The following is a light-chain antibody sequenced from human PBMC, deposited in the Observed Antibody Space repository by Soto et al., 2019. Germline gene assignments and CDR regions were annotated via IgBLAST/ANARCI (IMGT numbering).Light chain of an antibody. Sequence: DIQITHSPSSLSASVVDRVTITFLTSQSIRNDLGWYQQKPGKAPKRLIYAASSLRRGVPSRFSGSGSGTEFSLAISSLQPEDFATYYCLKHNSYPWKFGQGTKVDIK. CDR1: QSIRND. CDR2: AAS. V-gene: IGKV1-17*01. J-gene: IGKJ1*01. CDR3: LKHNSYPWK.